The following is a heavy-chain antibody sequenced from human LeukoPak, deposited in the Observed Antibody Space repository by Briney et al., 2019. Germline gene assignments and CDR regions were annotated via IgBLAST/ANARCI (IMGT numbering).Heavy chain of an antibody. D-gene: IGHD6-6*01. J-gene: IGHJ4*02. CDR1: GFTFSSYA. Sequence: QPGRSLRLSCAASGFTFSSYAMHWVRQAPGKGLEWVAVISYDGSNKYYADSVKGRFTISRDNAKNSLYLQMNSLRDEDTAVYYCARDPHDSSSFDYWGQGTLVTVSS. CDR3: ARDPHDSSSFDY. V-gene: IGHV3-30-3*01. CDR2: ISYDGSNK.